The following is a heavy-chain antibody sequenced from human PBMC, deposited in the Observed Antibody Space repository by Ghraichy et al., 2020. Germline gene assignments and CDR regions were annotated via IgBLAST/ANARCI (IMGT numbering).Heavy chain of an antibody. CDR2: ISAYNGNT. CDR3: AREWWGQLWLRGYYGMDV. V-gene: IGHV1-18*01. J-gene: IGHJ6*02. Sequence: ASVKVSCKASGYTFTSYGISWVRHAPGQGLEWMGWISAYNGNTNYAQKLQGRVTMTTDTSTSTAYMELRSLRSDDTAMYYCAREWWGQLWLRGYYGMDVWGQGTTVTVSS. CDR1: GYTFTSYG. D-gene: IGHD5-18*01.